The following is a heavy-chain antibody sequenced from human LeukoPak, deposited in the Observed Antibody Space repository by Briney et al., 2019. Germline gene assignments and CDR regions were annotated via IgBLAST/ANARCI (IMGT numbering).Heavy chain of an antibody. V-gene: IGHV3-11*04. D-gene: IGHD6-6*01. J-gene: IGHJ4*02. CDR1: GFNFRDYY. CDR3: ARDPGAYSSSPIDY. Sequence: GGSLRLSCGASGFNFRDYYMSWIRQAPGKGLEWVSYISNDGNARYSADSVKGRFTISRDNARNSLYLRMNSLRAEDTAVYYCARDPGAYSSSPIDYWGQGTLVIVSS. CDR2: ISNDGNAR.